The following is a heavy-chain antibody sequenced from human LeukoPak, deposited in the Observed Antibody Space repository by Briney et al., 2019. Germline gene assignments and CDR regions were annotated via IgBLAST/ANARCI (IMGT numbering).Heavy chain of an antibody. CDR3: ARGAQGTVTTYWFDP. Sequence: ASVKVSCKASGYTFTGYYMHWVRQAPGQGLEWMGWINPNSGGTNYAQKFQGWVTMTRDTSISTAYMELSRLRSDDTAVYYCARGAQGTVTTYWFDPWGQGTLVTISP. V-gene: IGHV1-2*04. D-gene: IGHD4-17*01. CDR2: INPNSGGT. J-gene: IGHJ5*02. CDR1: GYTFTGYY.